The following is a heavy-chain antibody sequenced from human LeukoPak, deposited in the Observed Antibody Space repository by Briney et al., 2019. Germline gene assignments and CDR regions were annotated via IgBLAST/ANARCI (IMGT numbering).Heavy chain of an antibody. CDR2: IDPSDSYT. J-gene: IGHJ5*02. Sequence: GESLKISCKGSGYSFTSYWISWVRQMPGKGLEWMGRIDPSDSYTNYSPSFQGHVTISADKSISTAYLQWSSLKASDTAMCYCAGTWLADNWFDPWGQGTLVTVSS. CDR1: GYSFTSYW. V-gene: IGHV5-10-1*01. D-gene: IGHD5-12*01. CDR3: AGTWLADNWFDP.